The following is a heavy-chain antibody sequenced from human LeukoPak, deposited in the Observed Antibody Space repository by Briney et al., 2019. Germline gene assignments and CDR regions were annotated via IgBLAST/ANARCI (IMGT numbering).Heavy chain of an antibody. CDR3: ARRTDSGWKWFDP. CDR2: IHPGEYER. Sequence: GDSLKISCKASGYRFTSYWIGWVRQMLGKGLEWMGVIHPGEYERRYSPSFEGQVTISADKSISTAYMQWSSLKASDNAMYYCARRTDSGWKWFDPWGQGTLVTVSS. CDR1: GYRFTSYW. J-gene: IGHJ5*02. D-gene: IGHD6-25*01. V-gene: IGHV5-51*01.